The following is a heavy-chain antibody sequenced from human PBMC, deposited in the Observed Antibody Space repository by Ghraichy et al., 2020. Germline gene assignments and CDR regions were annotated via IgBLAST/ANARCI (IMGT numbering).Heavy chain of an antibody. D-gene: IGHD4-17*01. J-gene: IGHJ4*02. CDR1: GFTFSSYG. Sequence: GGSLRLSCAASGFTFSSYGMHWVRQAPGKGLEWVAVIWYDGSNKYYADSVKGRFTISRDNSKNTLYLQMNSLRAEDTAVYYCARDQHDYGDSWIDYWGQGTLVTVSS. CDR2: IWYDGSNK. V-gene: IGHV3-33*01. CDR3: ARDQHDYGDSWIDY.